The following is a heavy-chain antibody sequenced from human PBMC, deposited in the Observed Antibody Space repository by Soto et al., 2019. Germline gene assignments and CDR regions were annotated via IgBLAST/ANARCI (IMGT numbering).Heavy chain of an antibody. CDR2: IRSKANSYAT. D-gene: IGHD1-1*01. Sequence: TGGSLRLSCAASGFTFSGSAMHWVRQASGKGLEWVGRIRSKANSYATAYAASVKGRFTISRDDSKNTAYLQMNSLKTEDTAVYYCTRHGRPGTAYYYYLDVWGKGTTVTVSS. V-gene: IGHV3-73*01. CDR1: GFTFSGSA. J-gene: IGHJ6*03. CDR3: TRHGRPGTAYYYYLDV.